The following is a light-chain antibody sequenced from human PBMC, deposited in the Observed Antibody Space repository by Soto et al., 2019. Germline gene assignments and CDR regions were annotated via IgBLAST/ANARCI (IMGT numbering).Light chain of an antibody. CDR2: GAF. CDR1: QSLSSSY. CDR3: QQYGSLIT. Sequence: EIVLTQSPGTLSLSPGERATLSCGASQSLSSSYLAWHQQKPGQAPRLVIYGAFSRATGIPDRFSGSGSGTDFTLTISRLEPEDFAVYYCQQYGSLITFGQGTRLEIK. V-gene: IGKV3-20*01. J-gene: IGKJ5*01.